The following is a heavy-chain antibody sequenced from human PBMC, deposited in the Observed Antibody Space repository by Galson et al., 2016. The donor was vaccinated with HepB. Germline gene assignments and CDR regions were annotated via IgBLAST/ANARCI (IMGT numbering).Heavy chain of an antibody. CDR3: ARDSGLEAFLDY. Sequence: SVKVSCKASGYTFTSYGIGWVRQAPGQGLEWMGWISAYNDNTHYAQNLQGRVTLTTDPSTSTAYMELRSLRSDDTAVYYCARDSGLEAFLDYWGQGTLATVSS. CDR1: GYTFTSYG. D-gene: IGHD1-1*01. V-gene: IGHV1-18*01. J-gene: IGHJ4*02. CDR2: ISAYNDNT.